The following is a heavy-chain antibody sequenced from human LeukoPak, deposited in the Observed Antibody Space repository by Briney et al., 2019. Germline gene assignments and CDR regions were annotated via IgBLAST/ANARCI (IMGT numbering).Heavy chain of an antibody. CDR3: ARDPAGVDY. CDR1: GFTFSNYE. Sequence: AGGSLRLSCAASGFTFSNYETSWVRQAPGKGLEWVSYISGGGSTMYYADSVKGRFTISRDNAKNSLFLQMNSLRAEDTAVYYCARDPAGVDYWGQGTLVTVSS. CDR2: ISGGGSTM. V-gene: IGHV3-48*03. J-gene: IGHJ4*02. D-gene: IGHD3-10*01.